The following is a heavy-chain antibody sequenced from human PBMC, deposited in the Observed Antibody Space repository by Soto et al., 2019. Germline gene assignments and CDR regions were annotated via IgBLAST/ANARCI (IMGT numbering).Heavy chain of an antibody. CDR2: ISSNGGST. CDR3: VTDLLNDYGDYGPNNYYYYYGMDV. CDR1: GFTFSSYA. Sequence: GGSLRLSCSASGFTFSSYAMHWVRQAPGKGLEYVSAISSNGGSTYYADSVKGRFTISRDNSKNTLYLQMSSLRAEETAVYYCVTDLLNDYGDYGPNNYYYYYGMDVWGQGTTVTVSS. J-gene: IGHJ6*02. V-gene: IGHV3-64D*08. D-gene: IGHD4-17*01.